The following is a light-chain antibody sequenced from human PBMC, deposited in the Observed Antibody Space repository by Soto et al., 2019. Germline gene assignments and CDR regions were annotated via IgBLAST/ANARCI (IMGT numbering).Light chain of an antibody. CDR3: QQYENVPFT. CDR2: DAS. Sequence: DIQLTQSPSSLSASVGDRVTITCQESQDIDKYLTWYQQKPGKAPKLLIYDASNLETGVPSRFSGGGSGTDFTFTISRLQPEDIATYYCQQYENVPFTFGPGTKVDIK. CDR1: QDIDKY. J-gene: IGKJ3*01. V-gene: IGKV1-33*01.